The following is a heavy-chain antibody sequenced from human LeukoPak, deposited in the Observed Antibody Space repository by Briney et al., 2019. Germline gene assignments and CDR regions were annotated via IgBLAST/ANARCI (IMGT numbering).Heavy chain of an antibody. CDR1: LGTFTSDA. CDR2: ITPIFGTA. V-gene: IGHV1-69*01. J-gene: IGHJ3*02. D-gene: IGHD1-26*01. Sequence: AVTVSRTASLGTFTSDAISSVRQAPGQRVEWMGGITPIFGTANYAKKFQGRVTITADESTRTAYMEMRSLRSEDTAVYFCARDRIVGATADAFDIWGQGTMVTVSS. CDR3: ARDRIVGATADAFDI.